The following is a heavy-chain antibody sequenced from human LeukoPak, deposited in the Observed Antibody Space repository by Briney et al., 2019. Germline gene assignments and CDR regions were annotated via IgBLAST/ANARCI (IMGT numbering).Heavy chain of an antibody. D-gene: IGHD3-22*01. CDR2: IYYSGST. J-gene: IGHJ3*02. Sequence: SETLSLTCTVSGGSISSGDYYWSWIRQPPGKGLEWIGYIYYSGSTYYNPSLKSRVTISVDTSKNQFSLKLSSVTAADTAVYYCARVGYYYDSSGPRESAFDIWGQGTMVTVSS. CDR1: GGSISSGDYY. V-gene: IGHV4-30-4*08. CDR3: ARVGYYYDSSGPRESAFDI.